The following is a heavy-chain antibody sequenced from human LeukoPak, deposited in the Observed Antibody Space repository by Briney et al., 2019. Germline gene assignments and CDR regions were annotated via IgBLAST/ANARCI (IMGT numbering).Heavy chain of an antibody. CDR1: GFTSEEDN. CDR3: AKDRPVVSY. Sequence: GGSLRLSPAASGFTSEEDNMHWVRQAPREALEWVSLIKADGSTTYYADSVKGRFTISRDNSKNSLYLQMNSLRTEDTALYYCAKDRPVVSYWGQGTLVTVSS. V-gene: IGHV3-43*01. CDR2: IKADGSTT. D-gene: IGHD4-23*01. J-gene: IGHJ4*02.